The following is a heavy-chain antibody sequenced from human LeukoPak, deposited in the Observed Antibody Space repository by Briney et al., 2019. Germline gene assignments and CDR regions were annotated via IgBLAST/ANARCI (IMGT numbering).Heavy chain of an antibody. V-gene: IGHV3-49*04. D-gene: IGHD6-6*01. CDR3: TRLDSSSSHSDY. J-gene: IGHJ4*02. CDR1: GFTFGDYA. Sequence: PGRSLRLSCTASGFTFGDYALSWVRQAPGKGLEWVGFIRNKGYGGTTEYAASVKGRFTISRDDSKSIAYLQMNSLKTEDTAVYYCTRLDSSSSHSDYWGQGTLVTVSS. CDR2: IRNKGYGGTT.